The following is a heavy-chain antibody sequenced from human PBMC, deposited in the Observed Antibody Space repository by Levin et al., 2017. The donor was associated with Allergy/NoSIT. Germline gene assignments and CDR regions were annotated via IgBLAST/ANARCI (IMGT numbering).Heavy chain of an antibody. D-gene: IGHD2-2*01. Sequence: PSETLSLTCAVYGGSFSGYYWSWIRQPPGKGLEWIGEINHSGSTNYNPSLKSRVTISVDTSKNQFSLKLSSVTAADTAVYYCARGLGYCSSTSCYSRWFDPWGQGTLVTVSS. V-gene: IGHV4-34*01. J-gene: IGHJ5*02. CDR1: GGSFSGYY. CDR2: INHSGST. CDR3: ARGLGYCSSTSCYSRWFDP.